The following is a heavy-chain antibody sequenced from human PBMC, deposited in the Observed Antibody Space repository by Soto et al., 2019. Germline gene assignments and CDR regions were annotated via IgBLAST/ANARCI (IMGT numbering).Heavy chain of an antibody. Sequence: ASVKVSCKASGYTFTSYAMHWVRQAPGQRLEWMGWINAGNGNTKYSQKFQGRVTITRDTSASTAYMELSSLRSEDTAVYYCARDREATSYYYHYYMDVWGKGTTVTVSS. V-gene: IGHV1-3*01. CDR2: INAGNGNT. J-gene: IGHJ6*03. CDR3: ARDREATSYYYHYYMDV. CDR1: GYTFTSYA. D-gene: IGHD5-12*01.